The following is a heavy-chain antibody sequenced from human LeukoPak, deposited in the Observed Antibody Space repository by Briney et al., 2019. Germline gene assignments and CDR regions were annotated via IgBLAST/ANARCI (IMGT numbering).Heavy chain of an antibody. J-gene: IGHJ4*02. V-gene: IGHV4-34*01. CDR1: GGSFSGYY. Sequence: SETPSLTCAVYGGSFSGYYWSWIRQPPGKGLEWIGEINHSGSTNYNPSLKSRVTISVDTSKNQFSLKLSSVTAADTAVYYCAREGYCSGGSCYFDYWGQGTLVTVSS. D-gene: IGHD2-15*01. CDR2: INHSGST. CDR3: AREGYCSGGSCYFDY.